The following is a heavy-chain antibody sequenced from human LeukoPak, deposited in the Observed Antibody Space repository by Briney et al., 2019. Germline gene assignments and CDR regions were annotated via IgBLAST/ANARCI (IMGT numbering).Heavy chain of an antibody. Sequence: GASVKVSCKASGGTFSSYAISWVRQAPGQGLEWMGGIIPIFGTANYAQKFQGRVTITADKSTSTAYMELSSLRSEDTAVYYCARDENTYDMGAWLCYWGQGTLVTVSS. J-gene: IGHJ4*02. CDR2: IIPIFGTA. V-gene: IGHV1-69*06. CDR3: ARDENTYDMGAWLCY. CDR1: GGTFSSYA. D-gene: IGHD3-9*01.